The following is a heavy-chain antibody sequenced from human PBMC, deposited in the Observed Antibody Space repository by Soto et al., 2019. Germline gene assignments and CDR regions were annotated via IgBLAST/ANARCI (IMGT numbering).Heavy chain of an antibody. J-gene: IGHJ4*02. D-gene: IGHD5-12*01. Sequence: GSLRLSCAGSGFTLSDHYIDWVRQAPGKGLEWVSRIKGDGSETNYADSVKGRFTISRDNAKNTLYLQLNSLRAEDTAVYYCLRGNSGYGNFDYWGQGTRVTVSS. V-gene: IGHV3-74*01. CDR2: IKGDGSET. CDR1: GFTLSDHY. CDR3: LRGNSGYGNFDY.